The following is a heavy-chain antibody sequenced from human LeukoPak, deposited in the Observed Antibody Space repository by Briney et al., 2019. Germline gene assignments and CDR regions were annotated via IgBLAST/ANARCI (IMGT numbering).Heavy chain of an antibody. CDR1: GFTFSTYE. D-gene: IGHD3-10*01. V-gene: IGHV3-48*03. CDR2: ISSSGSTI. J-gene: IGHJ4*02. CDR3: ARDSSYYGSGSFSD. Sequence: GGSLRLSCAASGFTFSTYEMNWVRQAPGKGLEWVSYISSSGSTIYYADSVKGRFTISRDNAKNSLYLQMNNLRAEDTAVYYCARDSSYYGSGSFSDWGQGTLVTVSS.